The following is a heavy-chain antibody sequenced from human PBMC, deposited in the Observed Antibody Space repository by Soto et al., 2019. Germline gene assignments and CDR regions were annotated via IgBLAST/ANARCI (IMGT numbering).Heavy chain of an antibody. J-gene: IGHJ4*02. CDR3: ATLPYVGDHGYFDY. V-gene: IGHV1-69*01. CDR1: GGTFTSYA. D-gene: IGHD2-21*02. CDR2: IIPIIGTA. Sequence: QVQLVQSGAEVKKPGSSVKVSCKASGGTFTSYAITWVRQAPGQGLEWMGRIIPIIGTANYAQKFQDRVTIIADESTNTAFMELSNLRYEDTAVYYCATLPYVGDHGYFDYWGQGTLVTVSS.